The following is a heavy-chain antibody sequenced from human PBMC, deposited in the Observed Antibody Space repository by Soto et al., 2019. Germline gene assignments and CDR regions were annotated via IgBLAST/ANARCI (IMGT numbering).Heavy chain of an antibody. CDR2: IWYDGSNK. Sequence: GGSLRLSCAASGFTFSSYGMHWVRQAPGKGLEWVAVIWYDGSNKYYADSVKGRFTISRDNSKNTLYLQMNSLRAEDTAVYYCARDNMATILDYYYYGMDVWGQGTTVTVSS. CDR3: ARDNMATILDYYYYGMDV. J-gene: IGHJ6*02. D-gene: IGHD5-12*01. CDR1: GFTFSSYG. V-gene: IGHV3-33*01.